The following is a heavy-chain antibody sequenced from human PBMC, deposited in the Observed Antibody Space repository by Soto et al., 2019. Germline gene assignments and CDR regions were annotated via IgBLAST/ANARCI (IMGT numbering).Heavy chain of an antibody. D-gene: IGHD3-10*01. CDR3: AKSPLYGSGAPFDY. CDR1: GFTFSSYS. Sequence: GGSLRLSCAASGFTFSSYSMNWVGQAPGKGLEWVSAISGSGGSTYYADSVKGRFTISRDNSKNTLYLQMNSLRAEDTAVYYCAKSPLYGSGAPFDYWGQGTLVTVSS. V-gene: IGHV3-23*01. CDR2: ISGSGGST. J-gene: IGHJ4*02.